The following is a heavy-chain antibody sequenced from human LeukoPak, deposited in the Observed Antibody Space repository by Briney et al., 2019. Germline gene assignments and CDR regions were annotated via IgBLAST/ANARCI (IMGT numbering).Heavy chain of an antibody. CDR2: VNPSGGST. V-gene: IGHV1-46*01. CDR1: GHTFTSYY. J-gene: IGHJ5*02. Sequence: ASVKVSCKASGHTFTSYYMHWVRQAPGQGLESMGIVNPSGGSTSYAQKFQGRVTMTRDTSTSTVYMELSSLRSEDTAVYYYARERLRFLEWLFNTRNWFDPWGQGTLVTVSS. D-gene: IGHD3-3*01. CDR3: ARERLRFLEWLFNTRNWFDP.